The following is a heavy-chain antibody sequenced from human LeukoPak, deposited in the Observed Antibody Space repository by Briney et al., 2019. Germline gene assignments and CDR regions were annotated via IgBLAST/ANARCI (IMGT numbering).Heavy chain of an antibody. CDR2: ISTYNGNT. Sequence: GASVKVSCKASGYTFTSYGITWVRQAPGQGLEWMGWISTYNGNTNYAQRLQGRVTMTTDISTSTAYMELRSLRSDDTAVYYCARGTTVTSDYWGQGTLVTVSS. CDR1: GYTFTSYG. D-gene: IGHD4-17*01. J-gene: IGHJ4*02. V-gene: IGHV1-18*01. CDR3: ARGTTVTSDY.